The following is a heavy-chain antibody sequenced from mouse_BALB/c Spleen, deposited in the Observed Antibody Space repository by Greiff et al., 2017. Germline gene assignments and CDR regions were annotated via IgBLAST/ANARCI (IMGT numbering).Heavy chain of an antibody. CDR2: ISNGGGST. Sequence: EVKVEESGGGLVQPGGSLKLSCAASGFTFSSYTMSWVRQTPEKRLEWVAYISNGGGSTYYPDTVKGRFTISRDNAKNTLYLQMSSLKSEDTAMYYCARHEGYGYFDYWGQGTTLTVSS. V-gene: IGHV5-12-2*01. CDR1: GFTFSSYT. J-gene: IGHJ2*01. CDR3: ARHEGYGYFDY. D-gene: IGHD1-1*02.